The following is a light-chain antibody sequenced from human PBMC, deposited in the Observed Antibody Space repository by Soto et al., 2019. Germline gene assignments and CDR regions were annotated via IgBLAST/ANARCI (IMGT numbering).Light chain of an antibody. CDR3: QHFVNSLTWT. J-gene: IGKJ1*01. Sequence: EIVLTQSPATLSSFPGDRVTLSCRASQYINTRLAWYQHRPGQAPRPLIYQTSIRAAGIPARFSASGTGTDFTLTISDVQPEDFAVYYCQHFVNSLTWTFGQGTKVDIK. CDR2: QTS. V-gene: IGKV3D-11*03. CDR1: QYINTR.